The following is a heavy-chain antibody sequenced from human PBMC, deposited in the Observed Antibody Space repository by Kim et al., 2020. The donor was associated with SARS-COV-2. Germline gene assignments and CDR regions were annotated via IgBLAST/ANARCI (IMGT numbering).Heavy chain of an antibody. CDR2: IYTDGST. CDR1: DFSVTTYD. Sequence: GGSLRLSCAASDFSVTTYDMSWVRQAPGKGLDWVSVIYTDGSTYYAGSVRGRFTISRDSSKNTVYLQMSSLGAEDTAVYYCARDWGGFGHWGQGTLVTV. CDR3: ARDWGGFGH. J-gene: IGHJ4*02. V-gene: IGHV3-53*01. D-gene: IGHD3-10*01.